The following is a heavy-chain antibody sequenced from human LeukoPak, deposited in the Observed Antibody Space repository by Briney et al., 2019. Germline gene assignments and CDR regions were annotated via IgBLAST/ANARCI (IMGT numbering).Heavy chain of an antibody. V-gene: IGHV3-30*18. D-gene: IGHD6-19*01. CDR1: GFTFSSYG. J-gene: IGHJ4*02. CDR2: ISYEGSNK. Sequence: GGSLRLSCAAAGFTFSSYGMPWVRQAPGKWLEWVAVISYEGSNKYYADSVKGRFTISRDNYKTTLYLQMNSLRAEDTAVYYCAKDNSSGWPYYFDYWGQGTLVTVSS. CDR3: AKDNSSGWPYYFDY.